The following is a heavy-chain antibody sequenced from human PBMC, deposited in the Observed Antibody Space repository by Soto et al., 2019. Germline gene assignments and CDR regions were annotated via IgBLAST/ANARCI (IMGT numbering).Heavy chain of an antibody. Sequence: EASVKVSCKVSGYTLTELSMHWVRQAPGKGLEWMGGFDPEDGETIYAQKFKGRVTMTEDTSTDTAYMELSSLRSEDTAVYYCATYSGSFHRTTSTFDYWGQGTLVTVSS. CDR2: FDPEDGET. CDR1: GYTLTELS. D-gene: IGHD1-26*01. V-gene: IGHV1-24*01. CDR3: ATYSGSFHRTTSTFDY. J-gene: IGHJ4*02.